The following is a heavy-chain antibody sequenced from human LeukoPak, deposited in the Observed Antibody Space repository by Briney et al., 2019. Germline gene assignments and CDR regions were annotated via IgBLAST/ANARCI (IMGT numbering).Heavy chain of an antibody. CDR2: INPNSGGT. Sequence: GASVKVSCKASGYTFTGYYMHWVRQAPGQGLEWMGWINPNSGGTNYAQKFQGRVTMTRDTSIGTAYMELSRLRSDDTAVYHCARDPIQVVVPAAIGWFDPWGQGTLVTVSS. CDR1: GYTFTGYY. V-gene: IGHV1-2*02. J-gene: IGHJ5*02. D-gene: IGHD2-2*01. CDR3: ARDPIQVVVPAAIGWFDP.